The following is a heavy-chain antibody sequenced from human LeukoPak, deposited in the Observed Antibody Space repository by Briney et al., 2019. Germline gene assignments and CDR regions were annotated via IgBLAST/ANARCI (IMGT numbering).Heavy chain of an antibody. CDR3: AVGGVYLRGGAEAFDI. V-gene: IGHV4-34*01. J-gene: IGHJ3*02. CDR1: GGSFSGYS. D-gene: IGHD3-10*01. Sequence: SETLSLTCAVYGGSFSGYSWTWIRQFPGKGLEWIGEIYHSGSTNYNPSLKSRVTISVDKSKNQFSLKLSSVTAADTAVYYCAVGGVYLRGGAEAFDIWGQGTMVTVSS. CDR2: IYHSGST.